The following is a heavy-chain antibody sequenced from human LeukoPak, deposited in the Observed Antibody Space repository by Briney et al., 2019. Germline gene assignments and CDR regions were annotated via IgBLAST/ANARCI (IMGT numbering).Heavy chain of an antibody. CDR1: GFTFSSYG. CDR2: ISYDGSNK. J-gene: IGHJ4*02. Sequence: PGGSLRLSCAASGFTFSSYGMHWVRQAPGKGLEWVAVISYDGSNKYYADSVKGRFTISRDNSKNTLYLQMNSLRAEDMAVYYCAKDQGGSSSSGLGALDYWGQGTLVTVSS. D-gene: IGHD6-6*01. V-gene: IGHV3-30*18. CDR3: AKDQGGSSSSGLGALDY.